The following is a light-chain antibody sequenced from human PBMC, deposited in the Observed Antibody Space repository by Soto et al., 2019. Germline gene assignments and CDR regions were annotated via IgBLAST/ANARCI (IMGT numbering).Light chain of an antibody. J-gene: IGKJ2*01. V-gene: IGKV1-5*03. Sequence: DIQMTQSPSTLSASVGDRVTITCRARQTISNWLAWYQQRPGKAPNLLIYKASSLESGVSSRFSGSGFGTEFTLTISSLQPDDFATYYCQHYNSYPYTFGQGTKLEI. CDR3: QHYNSYPYT. CDR2: KAS. CDR1: QTISNW.